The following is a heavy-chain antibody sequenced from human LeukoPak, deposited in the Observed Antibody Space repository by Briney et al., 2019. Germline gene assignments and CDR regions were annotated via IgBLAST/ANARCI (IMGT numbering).Heavy chain of an antibody. CDR1: GGTFSSYA. CDR2: IIPILGIA. V-gene: IGHV1-69*04. Sequence: SVKVSCKASGGTFSSYAISWVRQAPGQGLEWMGRIIPILGIANYAQKFQGRDTITADKSTSTAYMELSSLRSEDTAVYYCARDVPPRGYYYYGMDVWGQGTTVTVSS. CDR3: ARDVPPRGYYYYGMDV. J-gene: IGHJ6*02.